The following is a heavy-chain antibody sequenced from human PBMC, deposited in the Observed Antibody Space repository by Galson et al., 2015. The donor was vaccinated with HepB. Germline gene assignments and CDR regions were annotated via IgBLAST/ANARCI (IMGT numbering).Heavy chain of an antibody. J-gene: IGHJ4*02. Sequence: SLRLSCAASGFTFSDYYMSWIRQAPGKGLEWVSYISSSSSYTNYADSVKGRFTISRDNAKNSLYLQMNSLRAEDTAVYYCARAYYYDSSGYYYDYWGQGTLVTVSS. V-gene: IGHV3-11*06. D-gene: IGHD3-22*01. CDR1: GFTFSDYY. CDR3: ARAYYYDSSGYYYDY. CDR2: ISSSSSYT.